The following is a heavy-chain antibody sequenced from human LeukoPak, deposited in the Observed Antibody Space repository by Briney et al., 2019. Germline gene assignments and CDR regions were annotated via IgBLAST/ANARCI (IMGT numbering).Heavy chain of an antibody. D-gene: IGHD3-10*01. CDR2: MNPNSGNT. V-gene: IGHV1-8*02. CDR3: ARVYYYGSGSYYSPWFDP. CDR1: GYSFTIYY. Sequence: GASVKVSCRASGYSFTIYYMHWVRQAPGQGLEWMGWMNPNSGNTGYAQKFQGRVTMTRNTSISTAYMELSSLRSEDTAVYYCARVYYYGSGSYYSPWFDPWGQGTLVTVSS. J-gene: IGHJ5*02.